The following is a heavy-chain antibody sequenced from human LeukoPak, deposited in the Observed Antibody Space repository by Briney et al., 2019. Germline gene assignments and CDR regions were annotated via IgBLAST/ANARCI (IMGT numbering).Heavy chain of an antibody. CDR2: IYPGDSDT. CDR3: ARQFRDSSGYYSYYFDY. CDR1: GYSFTTYC. D-gene: IGHD3-22*01. V-gene: IGHV5-51*01. J-gene: IGHJ4*02. Sequence: GESLKISCKGSGYSFTTYCIGWVRQMPGRGLVWMGIIYPGDSDTRYSPSFQGQVTISADKSISTAYLQWSSLKASDTAMYYCARQFRDSSGYYSYYFDYWGQGTLVTVSS.